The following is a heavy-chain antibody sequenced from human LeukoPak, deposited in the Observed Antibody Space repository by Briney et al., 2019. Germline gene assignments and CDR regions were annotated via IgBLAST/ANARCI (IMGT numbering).Heavy chain of an antibody. CDR3: ARVGTTGRIMAFDI. D-gene: IGHD1-1*01. CDR1: GFTFSSYW. J-gene: IGHJ3*02. Sequence: GGSLRLSCAASGFTFSSYWMHWVRQAPGKGLVWVSRINSDGSSTSYADSVKGRFTISRDNAKNTLDLQMNSLRAEDTAVYYCARVGTTGRIMAFDIWGQGTMVTVSS. CDR2: INSDGSST. V-gene: IGHV3-74*01.